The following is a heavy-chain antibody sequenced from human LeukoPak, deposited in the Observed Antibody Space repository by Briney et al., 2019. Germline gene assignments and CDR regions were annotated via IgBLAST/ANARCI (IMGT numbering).Heavy chain of an antibody. CDR1: GGSIGKYH. D-gene: IGHD3-10*01. CDR2: VYYTGNL. V-gene: IGHV4-59*01. J-gene: IGHJ4*02. CDR3: ARITPNYYGSGSSTFNY. Sequence: SETLSLTCSVSGGSIGKYHWTWIRQPPGKRLEWIGYVYYTGNLNYNPSLERRVSLSIDTSKNQFSLSLSSVTAADTAVYYCARITPNYYGSGSSTFNYWGQGTLVTVSS.